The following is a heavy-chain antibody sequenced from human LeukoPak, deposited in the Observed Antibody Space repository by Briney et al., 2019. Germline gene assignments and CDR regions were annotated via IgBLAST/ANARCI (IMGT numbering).Heavy chain of an antibody. V-gene: IGHV4-61*01. CDR2: IYYSGST. CDR3: ARDRGYGDHLDY. Sequence: SETLSLTCTVSGGSISSGSYYWSWIRQPPGKGLEWIGYIYYSGSTNYNPSLKSRVTISVDTSKNQFSLKLSSVTAADTAVYYCARDRGYGDHLDYWGQGTLVTVTS. D-gene: IGHD4-17*01. J-gene: IGHJ4*02. CDR1: GGSISSGSYY.